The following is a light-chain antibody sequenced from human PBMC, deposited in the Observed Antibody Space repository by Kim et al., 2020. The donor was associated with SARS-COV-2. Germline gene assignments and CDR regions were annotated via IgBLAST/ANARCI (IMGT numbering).Light chain of an antibody. V-gene: IGKV4-1*01. CDR1: QSILYSSNDKNY. CDR3: QQYYSTPYS. Sequence: IVMTQSPDSLAVSLGERATINCRSSQSILYSSNDKNYLTWYQQKPGQPPKLIIYWSSTRESGVPDRFSGSGSGTDFTLTISSLQAEDVAVYYCQQYYSTPYSFGQGTKLEI. CDR2: WSS. J-gene: IGKJ2*03.